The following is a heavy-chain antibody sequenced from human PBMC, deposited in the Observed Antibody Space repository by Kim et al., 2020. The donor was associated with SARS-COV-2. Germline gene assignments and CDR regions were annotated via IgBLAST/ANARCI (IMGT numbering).Heavy chain of an antibody. V-gene: IGHV3-23*01. J-gene: IGHJ4*02. Sequence: GGSLRLSCTTSGFTFNGHAMSWVRQAPGKGLEWVSSIDGSDGTTYYVDSVKGRFSISRDDSKNTLYLQMSALRADDTAAYYCLKGGCGWIWDHWGQGTLVTVSS. CDR1: GFTFNGHA. CDR2: IDGSDGTT. D-gene: IGHD2-2*03. CDR3: LKGGCGWIWDH.